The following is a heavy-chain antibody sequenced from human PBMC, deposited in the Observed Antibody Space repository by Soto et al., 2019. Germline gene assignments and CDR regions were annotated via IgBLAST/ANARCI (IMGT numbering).Heavy chain of an antibody. CDR3: ARRPRYSNYADY. D-gene: IGHD4-4*01. CDR1: GFSLSTSGVG. V-gene: IGHV2-5*01. CDR2: IYWNDDK. J-gene: IGHJ4*02. Sequence: QITLKECGPTLVKPTQTLTLTCTFSGFSLSTSGVGVGWIRQPPGKALEWLALIYWNDDKRYSPSLKSRLTIAKDTSKNQVVLNMTNMDPVDTATYFCARRPRYSNYADYWVQGTLVTVSS.